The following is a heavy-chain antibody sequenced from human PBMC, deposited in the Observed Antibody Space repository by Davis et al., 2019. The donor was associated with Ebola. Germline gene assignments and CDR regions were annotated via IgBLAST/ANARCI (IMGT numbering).Heavy chain of an antibody. D-gene: IGHD5-12*01. Sequence: HSQTLSLTCDISGDSVSSSANGAWNWIRQSPSRGLEWLGRTYYSSKWYNESALSVKSRITISADTAKNQLSLHLNSVTPEDTAVYYCARGWLRSAFDQWGQGTLVTVSS. CDR1: GDSVSSSANGA. CDR3: ARGWLRSAFDQ. J-gene: IGHJ4*02. V-gene: IGHV6-1*01. CDR2: TYYSSKWYN.